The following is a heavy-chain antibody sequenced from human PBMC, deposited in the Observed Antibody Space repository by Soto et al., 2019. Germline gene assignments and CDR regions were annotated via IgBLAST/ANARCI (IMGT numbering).Heavy chain of an antibody. CDR2: IYSSGLI. D-gene: IGHD5-12*01. V-gene: IGHV4-4*07. CDR3: ARESPGYSGYDSRDDNFYVGSFDF. Sequence: SETLSLTCSVSGGSFSSSFWSWLRQPAGKGLEWIGRIYSSGLINYNPSLKSRVAMSIGTSKKQFSLRVNSVTAADTAVYYRARESPGYSGYDSRDDNFYVGSFDFWGQGTLVTASS. J-gene: IGHJ4*02. CDR1: GGSFSSSF.